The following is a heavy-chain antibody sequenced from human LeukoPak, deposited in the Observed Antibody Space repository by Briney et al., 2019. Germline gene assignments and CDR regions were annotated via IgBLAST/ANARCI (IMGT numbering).Heavy chain of an antibody. CDR3: ARRVWVGFRQGSFDY. Sequence: SETLSLTCTVSGDSISRTSFYWGWIRQPPGKGLEWIGNIYYSRTTYYNPSLKSRGTISVDTSKNQFSLKLSSVTAADTAVYYCARRVWVGFRQGSFDYWGQGTLVTVSS. J-gene: IGHJ4*02. CDR1: GDSISRTSFY. V-gene: IGHV4-39*01. CDR2: IYYSRTT. D-gene: IGHD1-26*01.